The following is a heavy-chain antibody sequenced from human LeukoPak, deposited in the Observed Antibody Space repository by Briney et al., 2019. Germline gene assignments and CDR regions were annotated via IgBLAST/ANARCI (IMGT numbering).Heavy chain of an antibody. Sequence: ASVKVSCKASGYTFTNYGFSWVRQAPGQGLEWMGWTSTHNGNKMYAQSLQGRVTVTTDTSTSTNYMELTSLRSDDTAVYYCARDLRRGSYYDGHYLDFWGQGTLVTVSS. J-gene: IGHJ4*02. D-gene: IGHD3-10*01. V-gene: IGHV1-18*01. CDR1: GYTFTNYG. CDR2: TSTHNGNK. CDR3: ARDLRRGSYYDGHYLDF.